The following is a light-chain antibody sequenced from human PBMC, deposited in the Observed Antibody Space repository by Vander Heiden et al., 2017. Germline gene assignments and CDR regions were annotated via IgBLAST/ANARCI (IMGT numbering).Light chain of an antibody. V-gene: IGKV3-20*01. CDR2: AAS. CDR3: QQYGRSLT. Sequence: DIVLTQSPGTLFWSTGERATLSCRASQSISSSYLAWYHQQPGQAPRLLIYAASNRATGIPDRFSGTGSGTDFTLTISRLEPEDFAVYYCQQYGRSLTFGGGTKVEIK. CDR1: QSISSSY. J-gene: IGKJ4*01.